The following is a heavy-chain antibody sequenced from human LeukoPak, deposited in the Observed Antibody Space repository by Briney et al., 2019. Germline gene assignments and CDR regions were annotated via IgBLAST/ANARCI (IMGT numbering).Heavy chain of an antibody. D-gene: IGHD4-23*01. CDR1: GGSFSGYY. J-gene: IGHJ5*02. CDR3: ARGGVGITAVPFDP. V-gene: IGHV4-34*01. CDR2: INHSGST. Sequence: PSETLSLTCAVYGGSFSGYYWSWIRQPPGKGLEWIGEINHSGSTSYNPSLKSRVTISVDTSKNQFSLKLTSVTAADTAVYYCARGGVGITAVPFDPWGQGTLVTVSS.